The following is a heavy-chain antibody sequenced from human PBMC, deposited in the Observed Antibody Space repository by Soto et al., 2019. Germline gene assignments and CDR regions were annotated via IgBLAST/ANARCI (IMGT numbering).Heavy chain of an antibody. Sequence: QVQLVESGGGVVQPGRSLRLSCAASGFTFSSYGMHWVRQAPGKGLEWVAVIWYDGSNKYYADSVKGRFTISRDNSKNTLYLQVNSLRAEDTAVYYCAREDGDYLIDYWGQGTLVTVSS. CDR3: AREDGDYLIDY. D-gene: IGHD4-17*01. J-gene: IGHJ4*02. CDR2: IWYDGSNK. V-gene: IGHV3-33*01. CDR1: GFTFSSYG.